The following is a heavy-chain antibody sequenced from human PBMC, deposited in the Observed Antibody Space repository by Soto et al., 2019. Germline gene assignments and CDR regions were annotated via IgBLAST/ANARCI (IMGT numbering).Heavy chain of an antibody. V-gene: IGHV3-30-3*01. Sequence: QVQLVESGGGVVQPGRSLRLSCAASGFTFSSYAMHWVHQAPGKGLEWVAVISYDGSNKYYADSVKGRFTISRDNSKNTLYLQMNSLRAEDTAVYYCARADFLDYWGQGTLVTVSS. D-gene: IGHD3-3*01. J-gene: IGHJ4*02. CDR1: GFTFSSYA. CDR3: ARADFLDY. CDR2: ISYDGSNK.